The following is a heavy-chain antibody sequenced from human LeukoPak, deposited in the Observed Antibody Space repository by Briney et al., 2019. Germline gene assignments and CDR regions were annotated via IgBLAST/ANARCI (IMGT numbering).Heavy chain of an antibody. CDR2: IIPIFGTA. V-gene: IGHV1-69*13. CDR1: GGTFSSYA. CDR3: ARPFYCSSTSCQEDYYYYSMDV. Sequence: SVKVSCTASGGTFSSYAISWVRQAPGQGLEWMGGIIPIFGTANYAQKFQGRVTITADESTSTAYMELSSLRSEDTAVYYCARPFYCSSTSCQEDYYYYSMDVWGQGTTVTVSS. D-gene: IGHD2-2*01. J-gene: IGHJ6*02.